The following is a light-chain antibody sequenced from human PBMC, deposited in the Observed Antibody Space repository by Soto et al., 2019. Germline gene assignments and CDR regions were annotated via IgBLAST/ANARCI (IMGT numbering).Light chain of an antibody. V-gene: IGKV3-15*01. Sequence: EIVMTQSPATLSVSPGERSTLSCRASQSVSSNVAWYQQIPGQTPRLLIYGASTRATGIPVRFSGSGSGTEFTLTISSLQTDDFSTYYCQQYHSYWTFGQGTKVDIK. J-gene: IGKJ1*01. CDR2: GAS. CDR1: QSVSSN. CDR3: QQYHSYWT.